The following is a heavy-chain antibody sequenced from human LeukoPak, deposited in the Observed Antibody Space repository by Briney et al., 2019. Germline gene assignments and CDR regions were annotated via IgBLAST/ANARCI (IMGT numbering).Heavy chain of an antibody. Sequence: PGGSLRLSCTASGFTFGDYAMSWVRQAPGKGLEWVGFIRSKAYGGTTEYAASVKGRFTISRDDSKSIAYLQMNSLKTEDTAVYYCTRDSGYYDILTGLFDYWGQGTLVTVSS. CDR1: GFTFGDYA. V-gene: IGHV3-49*04. CDR2: IRSKAYGGTT. CDR3: TRDSGYYDILTGLFDY. D-gene: IGHD3-9*01. J-gene: IGHJ4*02.